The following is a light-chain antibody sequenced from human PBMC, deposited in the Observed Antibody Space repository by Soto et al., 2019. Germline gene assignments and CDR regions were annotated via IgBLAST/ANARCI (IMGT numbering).Light chain of an antibody. Sequence: QSVLTQPHSASGSPGQSVTISCTGTSNDVGGYNYVSWYQQHPGKAPKLMIHEVSKRPSGVPDRFSGSKSGNTASLTVSGLLTEDEADYYCSSYGGANTVVFGGGTKVTVL. CDR1: SNDVGGYNY. V-gene: IGLV2-8*01. CDR2: EVS. CDR3: SSYGGANTVV. J-gene: IGLJ2*01.